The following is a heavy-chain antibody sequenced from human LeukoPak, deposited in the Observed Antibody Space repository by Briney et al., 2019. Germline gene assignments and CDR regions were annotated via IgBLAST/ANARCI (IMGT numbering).Heavy chain of an antibody. Sequence: SETLSLTCTVSGGSISSYYWSWIRQPPGKGLEWIGYIYYSGSTNCNPSLKSRVTISVDTSKNQFSLKLSSVTAADTAVYYCARGVNYYGSGSYYYFDYWGQGTLVTVSS. V-gene: IGHV4-59*01. CDR1: GGSISSYY. CDR3: ARGVNYYGSGSYYYFDY. J-gene: IGHJ4*02. D-gene: IGHD3-10*01. CDR2: IYYSGST.